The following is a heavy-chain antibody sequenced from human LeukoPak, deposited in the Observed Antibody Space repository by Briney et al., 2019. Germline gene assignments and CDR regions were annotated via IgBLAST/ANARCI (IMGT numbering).Heavy chain of an antibody. V-gene: IGHV4-59*01. J-gene: IGHJ6*02. Sequence: SETLSLTCTVSGGSISSYYWSWIRQPPGKGLEWIGYVYYSGSTNYNPSLKSRVTISVDTSKNQFSLKLSSVTAADTAVYYCARGDGSGPIYYYGMDVWGQGTTVTVSS. CDR1: GGSISSYY. CDR2: VYYSGST. CDR3: ARGDGSGPIYYYGMDV. D-gene: IGHD3-10*01.